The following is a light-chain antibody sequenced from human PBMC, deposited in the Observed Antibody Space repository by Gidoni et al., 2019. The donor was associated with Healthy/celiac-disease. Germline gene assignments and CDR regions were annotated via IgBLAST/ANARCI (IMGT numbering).Light chain of an antibody. Sequence: DIVMTKSPDSLAVSLGERATINCKSSQSVLYSSNNKNYLAWYQQKPGQPPKLLIYWASTRESGVPDRFSGSGSGTDFTLTISSLQAEDVAVYYCQQYYSTPPMYTFXQXTKLEIK. CDR2: WAS. J-gene: IGKJ2*01. V-gene: IGKV4-1*01. CDR1: QSVLYSSNNKNY. CDR3: QQYYSTPPMYT.